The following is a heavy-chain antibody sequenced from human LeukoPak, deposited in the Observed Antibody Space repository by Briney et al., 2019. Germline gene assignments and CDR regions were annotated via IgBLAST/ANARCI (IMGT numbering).Heavy chain of an antibody. J-gene: IGHJ4*02. CDR2: IRYDGSNK. CDR3: ARDREGGRRSHPDY. V-gene: IGHV3-30*02. Sequence: PGGSLRLSCAASGFTFSSYGMHWVRQAPGKGLEWVAFIRYDGSNKYYADSVKGRFTISRDNAKNSLYLQMNSLRAEDTAVYYCARDREGGRRSHPDYWGQGTLVTVSS. D-gene: IGHD3-10*01. CDR1: GFTFSSYG.